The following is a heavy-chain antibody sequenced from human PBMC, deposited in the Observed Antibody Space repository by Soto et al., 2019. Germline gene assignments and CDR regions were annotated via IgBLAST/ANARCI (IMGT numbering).Heavy chain of an antibody. J-gene: IGHJ6*03. CDR2: ISSSSNSI. CDR3: AREVDYYGSGMDMDV. V-gene: IGHV3-48*01. D-gene: IGHD3-10*01. Sequence: GGSLRLSCAASGFTFSSYSMNWVRQAPGKGLEWVSYISSSSNSIYYADSVKGRFTISRDNAKNSLNLQMNSLRAEDTAVYYCAREVDYYGSGMDMDVWGKGTTVTVSS. CDR1: GFTFSSYS.